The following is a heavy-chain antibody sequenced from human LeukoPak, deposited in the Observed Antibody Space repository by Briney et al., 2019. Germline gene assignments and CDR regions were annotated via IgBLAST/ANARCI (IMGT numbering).Heavy chain of an antibody. J-gene: IGHJ4*02. CDR2: FSYNVHS. V-gene: IGHV4-61*01. D-gene: IGHD6-13*01. Sequence: SETLSLTCTVSGGSVSSSNYYWSWIRRPPGKGLEWVGFFSYNVHSDYNPSLKSRVTISVDTSKNQFSLRLSSVTAADTAIYYCARVSVAGTGPDYWGQGTLVTVSS. CDR1: GGSVSSSNYY. CDR3: ARVSVAGTGPDY.